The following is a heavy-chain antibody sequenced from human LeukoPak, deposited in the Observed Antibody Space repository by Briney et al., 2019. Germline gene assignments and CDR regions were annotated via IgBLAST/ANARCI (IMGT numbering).Heavy chain of an antibody. V-gene: IGHV4-39*01. CDR1: GGSISSSSYY. CDR2: IYYSGST. J-gene: IGHJ4*02. Sequence: PSETLSLTCTVSGGSISSSSYYWGWIRQPPGKGLEWIGSIYYSGSTYYNPSLKSRVTISVDTSKNQFSLKLSSVTAADTAVYYRARHFRHFDYWGQGTLVTVSS. CDR3: ARHFRHFDY.